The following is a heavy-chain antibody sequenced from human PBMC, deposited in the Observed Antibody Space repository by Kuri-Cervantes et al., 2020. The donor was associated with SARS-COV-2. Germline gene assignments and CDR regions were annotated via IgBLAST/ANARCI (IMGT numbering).Heavy chain of an antibody. V-gene: IGHV4-59*01. CDR1: GGSISSYY. CDR3: ARLRNTATLDY. CDR2: IYYSGST. Sequence: GSLRLSCTVSGGSISSYYWSWIRQPPGKGLEWIGYIYYSGSTNYNPSLKSRVTISVDTSKNQFSLKLSSVTASDTAVYHCARLRNTATLDYWGQGTRVTVYS. J-gene: IGHJ4*02. D-gene: IGHD5-18*01.